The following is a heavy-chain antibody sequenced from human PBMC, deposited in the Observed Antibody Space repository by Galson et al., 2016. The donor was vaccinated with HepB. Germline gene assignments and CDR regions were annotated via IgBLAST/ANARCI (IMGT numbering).Heavy chain of an antibody. Sequence: SETLSLTCTVSGGSVRSGSYYWSWIRQPPGKGLEWIGYIYHSGSTKYNLSLKSRVTMSVDTSKNQFSLKLSSVTAADTAMYYCARVNAGYDYVWGSYRFYNFDYWGQGTLVTVSS. D-gene: IGHD3-16*02. J-gene: IGHJ4*02. CDR3: ARVNAGYDYVWGSYRFYNFDY. CDR2: IYHSGST. V-gene: IGHV4-61*01. CDR1: GGSVRSGSYY.